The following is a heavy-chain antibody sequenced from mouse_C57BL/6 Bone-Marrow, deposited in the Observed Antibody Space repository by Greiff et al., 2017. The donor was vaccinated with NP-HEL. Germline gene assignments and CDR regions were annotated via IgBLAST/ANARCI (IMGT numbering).Heavy chain of an antibody. CDR1: GFTFSSYG. J-gene: IGHJ3*01. CDR3: ARVGLAWFAY. V-gene: IGHV5-6*01. Sequence: EVQLVESGGDLVKPGGSLKLSCAASGFTFSSYGMSWVRQTPDKRLEWVATISSGGSYTYYPDSVKGRFTISKDNAKNTLYLQMSSLKSEDTAMYYCARVGLAWFAYWGQGTLVTVSA. CDR2: ISSGGSYT. D-gene: IGHD6-1*01.